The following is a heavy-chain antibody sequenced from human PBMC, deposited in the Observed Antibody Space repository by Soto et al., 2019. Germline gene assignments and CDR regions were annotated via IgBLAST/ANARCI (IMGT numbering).Heavy chain of an antibody. Sequence: GGSLRLSCAASGFTFSSYAMSWVRQAPGKGLEWVSAISGSGGSTYYADSVKGRFTISRDNSKNTLYLQMNSLRAEDTAVYYCAKDHIAHEAMVTFYFDYWGQGTLVTVSS. CDR1: GFTFSSYA. V-gene: IGHV3-23*01. J-gene: IGHJ4*02. CDR3: AKDHIAHEAMVTFYFDY. D-gene: IGHD5-18*01. CDR2: ISGSGGST.